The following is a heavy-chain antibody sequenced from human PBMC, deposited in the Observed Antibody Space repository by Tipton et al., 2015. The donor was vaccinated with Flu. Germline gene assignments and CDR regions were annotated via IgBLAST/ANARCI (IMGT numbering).Heavy chain of an antibody. J-gene: IGHJ5*02. D-gene: IGHD3-3*01. CDR1: GGSVSSGSYY. CDR3: ARAHAAPFWSGYYYWFDP. V-gene: IGHV4-61*01. CDR2: IYYSGST. Sequence: TLSLTCTVSGGSVSSGSYYWSWIRQPPGKGLEWIGYIYYSGSTNYNPSLKSRVTISVDTSKNQFSLKLSSVTAADTAVYYCARAHAAPFWSGYYYWFDPWGQGTLVTVSS.